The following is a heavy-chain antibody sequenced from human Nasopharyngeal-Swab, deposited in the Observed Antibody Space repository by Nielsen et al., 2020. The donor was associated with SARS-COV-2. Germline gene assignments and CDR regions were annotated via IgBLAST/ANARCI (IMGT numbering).Heavy chain of an antibody. CDR2: ISSSTSYI. CDR3: ARDGFGESPYYYYYGMDV. CDR1: GFTFSNYS. V-gene: IGHV3-21*01. J-gene: IGHJ6*02. Sequence: GGSLRLSCAASGFTFSNYSMNWVRQAPGKGLEWVSSISSSTSYIYYADSVKGRFTISRDNAKNSLYLRMNSLRAEDTAVYYCARDGFGESPYYYYYGMDVWGQGTTVTVSS. D-gene: IGHD3-10*01.